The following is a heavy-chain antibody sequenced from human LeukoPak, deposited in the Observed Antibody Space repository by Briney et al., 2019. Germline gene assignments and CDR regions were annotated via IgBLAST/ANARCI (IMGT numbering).Heavy chain of an antibody. Sequence: SETLSLTCTVSGGSISSYYWSWIRQPPGKGLEWIGYIYYSGSTNYNPSLKSRVTTSVDTSKNQFTLRLSSVTAADTAVYYCARDRVWGYCTSTSCRRSFDYWGQGTLVTVSS. CDR3: ARDRVWGYCTSTSCRRSFDY. D-gene: IGHD2-2*01. CDR2: IYYSGST. V-gene: IGHV4-59*01. J-gene: IGHJ4*02. CDR1: GGSISSYY.